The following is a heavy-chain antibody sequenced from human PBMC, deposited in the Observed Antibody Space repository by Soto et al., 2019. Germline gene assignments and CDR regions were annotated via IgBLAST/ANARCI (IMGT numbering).Heavy chain of an antibody. V-gene: IGHV3-23*01. Sequence: PGGSLRLSCAASGFTFSSYAMSWVRQAPGKGLEWVSTISGGSTYYADSVKGRFTISRDNSKNTLYLQMNSLRAEDTAVYYCAKGNWNYGVGWFDPWGQGTLVTVSS. CDR2: ISGGST. CDR1: GFTFSSYA. D-gene: IGHD1-7*01. J-gene: IGHJ5*02. CDR3: AKGNWNYGVGWFDP.